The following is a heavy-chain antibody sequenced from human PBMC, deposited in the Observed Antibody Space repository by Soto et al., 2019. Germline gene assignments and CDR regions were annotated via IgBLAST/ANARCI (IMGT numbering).Heavy chain of an antibody. CDR3: ARSQGSSTSLEIYYYYYYGMDV. CDR2: IIPISETT. J-gene: IGHJ6*02. D-gene: IGHD2-2*01. V-gene: IGHV1-69*01. CDR1: GGTFSRYA. Sequence: QVQLVQSGAEVKKPGSSVKVSCKASGGTFSRYAISWVRQAPGQGLEWMGGIIPISETTNSAQKFQGRVTITADESKSTAYMELSSLRSEDTAVYYCARSQGSSTSLEIYYYYYYGMDVWGQGTTVTVSS.